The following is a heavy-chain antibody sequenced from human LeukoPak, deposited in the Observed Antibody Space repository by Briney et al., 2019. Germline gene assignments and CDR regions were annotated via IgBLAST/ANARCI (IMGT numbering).Heavy chain of an antibody. CDR1: GGSVSSGRYY. V-gene: IGHV4-31*03. Sequence: SETLSLTCTVPGGSVSSGRYYWSWLRQHPGKGLEWIGYIDYRGNTHYNPSLESRVTISVDTSRNQFSLKVRSVTAADTAVYYCALFSSGYFHFDYWGQGTLVTVSS. CDR2: IDYRGNT. CDR3: ALFSSGYFHFDY. D-gene: IGHD3-22*01. J-gene: IGHJ4*02.